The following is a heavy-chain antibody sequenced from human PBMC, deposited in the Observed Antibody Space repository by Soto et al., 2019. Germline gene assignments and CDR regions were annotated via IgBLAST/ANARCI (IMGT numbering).Heavy chain of an antibody. Sequence: EVRLMESGGGFLQPGGSQRLSCVASGFTFNSYAMSWVRQTPEKGLEWVSAISGSGWQTYYAQSVQGRFTICRDNSKTPVYLHMSRLRAEESGIYYCAKGRYFDASGGCANFWGRGTLVTVSS. CDR3: AKGRYFDASGGCANF. V-gene: IGHV3-23*01. J-gene: IGHJ2*01. D-gene: IGHD3-9*01. CDR2: ISGSGWQT. CDR1: GFTFNSYA.